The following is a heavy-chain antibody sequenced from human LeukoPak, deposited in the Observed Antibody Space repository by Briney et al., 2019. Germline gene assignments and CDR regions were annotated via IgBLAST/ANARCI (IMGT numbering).Heavy chain of an antibody. V-gene: IGHV4-59*01. CDR3: ARGRVSSSTWYSAHYYYFYMDV. CDR1: DDSITMYY. Sequence: SETLSLTCSVSDDSITMYYWTWIRQPPGKGLEWIGYVDHTGSTNFNPSLNGRVSISSNTTKSLFSLRLRSVTAADTAVYFCARGRVSSSTWYSAHYYYFYMDVWGKGTTVTVSS. J-gene: IGHJ6*03. CDR2: VDHTGST. D-gene: IGHD1-1*01.